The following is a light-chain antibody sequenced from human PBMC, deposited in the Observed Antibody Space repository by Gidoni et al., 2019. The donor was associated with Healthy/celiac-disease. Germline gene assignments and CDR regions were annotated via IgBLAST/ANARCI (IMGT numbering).Light chain of an antibody. V-gene: IGKV3-15*01. CDR2: GAS. Sequence: IVMTQSPATLSVSPGERATLSCRASQSVSSNLAWYQQKPGQAPRLHIYGASTRATGIPARFSGSGSGTEFTLTISSLQSEDFAVYYCQQYNNWPPLTFGGGTKVEIK. CDR1: QSVSSN. CDR3: QQYNNWPPLT. J-gene: IGKJ4*01.